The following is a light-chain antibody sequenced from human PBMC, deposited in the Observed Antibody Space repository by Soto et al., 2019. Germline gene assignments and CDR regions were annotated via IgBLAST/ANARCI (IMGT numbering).Light chain of an antibody. CDR3: QQYNSAWT. CDR1: QSVSSW. Sequence: DIQMTQSPPTLSASVGDRVTITCRASQSVSSWLAWYQQKPGKAPNLLIYTASSLESGVPSRFSGSGSGTEFTLTISSLQPDDFATYYCQQYNSAWTFGQGTTVEIK. V-gene: IGKV1-5*03. CDR2: TAS. J-gene: IGKJ1*01.